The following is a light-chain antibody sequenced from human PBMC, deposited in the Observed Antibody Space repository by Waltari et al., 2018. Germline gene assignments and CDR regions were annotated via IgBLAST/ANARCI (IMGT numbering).Light chain of an antibody. CDR3: SSCASTIPLGV. V-gene: IGLV2-14*01. CDR2: DVN. CDR1: SNDVGGYNY. Sequence: SALTQPASVSGAPGQSITISCTGISNDVGGYNYVSWYQQHPGKAPKLIIYDVNNRPSGISYRFSVSKSGDTASLTISGLQPEDEADYYCSSCASTIPLGVFGGGTKLTVL. J-gene: IGLJ3*02.